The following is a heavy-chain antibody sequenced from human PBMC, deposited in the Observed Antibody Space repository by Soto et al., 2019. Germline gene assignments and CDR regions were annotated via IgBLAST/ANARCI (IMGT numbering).Heavy chain of an antibody. CDR3: ARMYSSGSGWFPP. CDR2: FYSSGSI. Sequence: LQESGPGLVKPSQTLSLTCFVSGYSITAGGYYWSWIRHHPGKGLEWIGSFYSSGSIIYNPSLRSRVSISGDTSSNQFSMSLTSVTAADTARYYCARMYSSGSGWFPPWGQGTLVTVSS. D-gene: IGHD6-19*01. CDR1: GYSITAGGYY. V-gene: IGHV4-31*03. J-gene: IGHJ5*02.